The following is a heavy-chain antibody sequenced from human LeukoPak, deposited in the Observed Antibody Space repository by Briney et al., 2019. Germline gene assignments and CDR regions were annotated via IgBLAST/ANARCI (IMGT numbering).Heavy chain of an antibody. CDR1: GFTFSSYA. Sequence: GGSLRLSCAASGFTFSSYAMHGVRQAPGKGLEYVSAISSNGGSTYYVNSVKGRFTISRDNSKNTLYLQMGSLRAEDMAVYYCARTQISIAAAAYFDYWGQGTLVTVSS. CDR3: ARTQISIAAAAYFDY. J-gene: IGHJ4*02. D-gene: IGHD6-13*01. CDR2: ISSNGGST. V-gene: IGHV3-64*01.